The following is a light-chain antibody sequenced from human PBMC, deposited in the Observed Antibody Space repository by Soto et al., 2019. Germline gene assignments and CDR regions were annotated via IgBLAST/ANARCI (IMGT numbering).Light chain of an antibody. CDR3: HQYDDSPQT. J-gene: IGKJ1*01. CDR2: GGS. V-gene: IGKV3-20*01. CDR1: QSVISSY. Sequence: EIVLTQSPGTLSLSPGERATLSCRASQSVISSYLAWYQQKPGQAPRLLIYGGSSRATGIQDRFSGSGSGTDFTLTISRLEPEDFAVYYCHQYDDSPQTFGQGTTVEIK.